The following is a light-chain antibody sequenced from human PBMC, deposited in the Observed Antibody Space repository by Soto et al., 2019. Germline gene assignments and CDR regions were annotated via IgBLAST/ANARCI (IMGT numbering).Light chain of an antibody. V-gene: IGLV1-40*01. CDR2: GNS. CDR3: QSYDSSLSGSV. CDR1: SSNIGASYA. Sequence: QSVLTQPPSVSGDPGQRVTISCTGSSSNIGASYAVHWYQQLPGTAPKLLIYGNSNRPSGVPDRFSGSKSVTSASLAITGLQAEDEADYYCQSYDSSLSGSVFGGGTKVTVL. J-gene: IGLJ3*02.